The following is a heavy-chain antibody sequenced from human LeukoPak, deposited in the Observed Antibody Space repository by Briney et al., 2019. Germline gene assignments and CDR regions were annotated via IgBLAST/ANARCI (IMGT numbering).Heavy chain of an antibody. Sequence: ASVKVSCKASGYTFTGYYMHWVRQAPGQGLEWMGWINPNSGGTNYAQKFQGRVTMTRDTSISTAYMELSRLRSDDTAVYYCARDHTRYSLDYYYYYYMDVWGKGTTV. D-gene: IGHD5-18*01. V-gene: IGHV1-2*02. J-gene: IGHJ6*03. CDR3: ARDHTRYSLDYYYYYYMDV. CDR1: GYTFTGYY. CDR2: INPNSGGT.